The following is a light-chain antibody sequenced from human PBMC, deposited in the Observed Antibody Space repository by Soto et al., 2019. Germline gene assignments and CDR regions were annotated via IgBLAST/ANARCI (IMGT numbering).Light chain of an antibody. Sequence: QSALTQPASVSGSPGQSITISCTGTSSDVGGYNYVSWYQQHTGKAPKLMIYEVSNRPSGVSNRFSGSKSGNTASLTISGLQAEDEADYYCSSYTSSSTPLVFGGGTKVTVL. CDR1: SSDVGGYNY. V-gene: IGLV2-14*01. CDR3: SSYTSSSTPLV. CDR2: EVS. J-gene: IGLJ2*01.